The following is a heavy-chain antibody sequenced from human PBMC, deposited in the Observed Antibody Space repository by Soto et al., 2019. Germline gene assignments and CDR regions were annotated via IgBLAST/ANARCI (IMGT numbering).Heavy chain of an antibody. CDR1: GYNFNTFD. V-gene: IGHV1-8*02. Sequence: ASVKVSCKASGYNFNTFDIYWVRQATGHGLEWMGWMNPNSGDTGYAQELRGRVTMTRNTSNTTAYMGLTSLTPDDTGVYYCAGGNFRYWGQGTLVTVSS. CDR2: MNPNSGDT. J-gene: IGHJ4*02. CDR3: AGGNFRY.